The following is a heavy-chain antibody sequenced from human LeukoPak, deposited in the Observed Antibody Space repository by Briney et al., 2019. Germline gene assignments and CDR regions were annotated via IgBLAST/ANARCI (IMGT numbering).Heavy chain of an antibody. CDR1: GFTFSSYS. Sequence: GGSLRLSCAASGFTFSSYSMNWVRQAPGKGLEWVSYISSSSSTIYYADSVKGRFTISRDNSKNTLYLQMNSLRAEDTAVYYCARDWEWEPEVEAGMDVWGQGTTVTVSS. CDR3: ARDWEWEPEVEAGMDV. J-gene: IGHJ6*02. D-gene: IGHD1-26*01. V-gene: IGHV3-48*01. CDR2: ISSSSSTI.